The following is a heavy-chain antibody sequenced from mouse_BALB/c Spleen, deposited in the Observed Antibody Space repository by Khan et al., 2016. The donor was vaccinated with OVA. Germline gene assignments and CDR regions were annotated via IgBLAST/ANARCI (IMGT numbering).Heavy chain of an antibody. CDR3: VRGGEFAY. Sequence: QVQLQQSGAELVRPGVSVKISCKASGYTFTDYAMHWVKQRHAKSLEWIGVISTNYGDADYNQKFQGKASMTVDRSSSTVYMELARLTSEDCAIYYCVRGGEFAYWGQGTLVTVSA. CDR2: ISTNYGDA. D-gene: IGHD1-1*02. CDR1: GYTFTDYA. J-gene: IGHJ3*01. V-gene: IGHV1S137*01.